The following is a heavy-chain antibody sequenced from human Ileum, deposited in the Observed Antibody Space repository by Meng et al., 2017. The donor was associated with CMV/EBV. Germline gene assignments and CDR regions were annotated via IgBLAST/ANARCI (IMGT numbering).Heavy chain of an antibody. J-gene: IGHJ4*02. CDR3: ARVWGIAVRPLDY. CDR2: IHDSGST. D-gene: IGHD6-6*01. Sequence: LGPGPQRVQPSPPLSLTCTVSGDSISIGHYYWSWIRQTPGKGLEWIGHIHDSGSTYYNPSLQSRVTISVDTSKNQFSLKLSSVTAADTAVYYCARVWGIAVRPLDYWGQGTLVTVSS. CDR1: GDSISIGHYY. V-gene: IGHV4-30-4*01.